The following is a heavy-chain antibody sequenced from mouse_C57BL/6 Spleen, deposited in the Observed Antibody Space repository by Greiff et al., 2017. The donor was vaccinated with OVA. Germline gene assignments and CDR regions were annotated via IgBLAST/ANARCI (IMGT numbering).Heavy chain of an antibody. CDR1: GYTFTSYW. Sequence: QVQLKQPGAELVKPGASVKVSCKASGYTFTSYWMHWVKQRPDQGLEWIGRIHPSDSDTNYNQKFKGKATLTVDKSSSTAYMQLSSLTSEDSAVYYCAIEIYYYGSSWYFDVWGTGTTVTVSS. V-gene: IGHV1-74*01. J-gene: IGHJ1*03. CDR3: AIEIYYYGSSWYFDV. CDR2: IHPSDSDT. D-gene: IGHD1-1*01.